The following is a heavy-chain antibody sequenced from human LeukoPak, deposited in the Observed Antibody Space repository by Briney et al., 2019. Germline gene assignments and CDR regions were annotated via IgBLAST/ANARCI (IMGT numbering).Heavy chain of an antibody. D-gene: IGHD2-15*01. CDR2: IYYSVST. CDR3: ARCPRIVASSPFDY. V-gene: IGHV4-39*01. Sequence: PSEALSLTCTVPGGSISSSSYYWGWIRQPPGKGLEWIGSIYYSVSTYYNPSLKSRVSISVDTSKNPCSLKLSSVTAADTAVYYCARCPRIVASSPFDYWGQGTLVTVSS. CDR1: GGSISSSSYY. J-gene: IGHJ4*02.